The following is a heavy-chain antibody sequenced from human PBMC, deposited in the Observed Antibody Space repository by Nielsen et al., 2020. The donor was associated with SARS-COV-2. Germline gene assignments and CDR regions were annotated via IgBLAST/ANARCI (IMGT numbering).Heavy chain of an antibody. D-gene: IGHD2-21*02. J-gene: IGHJ3*02. Sequence: ASVKVSCKASGYTFTGYYMHWVRQAPGQGLEWMGRINPNSGGTNYAQKFQGRVTMTRDTSISTAYMELSRLRSDDTAVYYCATESPKYCGGDCNDAFDIWGQGTMVTVFS. CDR1: GYTFTGYY. V-gene: IGHV1-2*06. CDR2: INPNSGGT. CDR3: ATESPKYCGGDCNDAFDI.